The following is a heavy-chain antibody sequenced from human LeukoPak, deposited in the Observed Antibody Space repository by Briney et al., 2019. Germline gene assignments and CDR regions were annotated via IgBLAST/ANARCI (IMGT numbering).Heavy chain of an antibody. CDR3: ARIVRYYDFWSGYYHFDY. J-gene: IGHJ4*02. D-gene: IGHD3-3*01. V-gene: IGHV1-2*02. CDR1: GYTFTGYY. Sequence: ASVKVSCKASGYTFTGYYMHWVRQAPGQGLEWMGWINPNSGGTNYAQKFQGRVTMTRDTSISTAYMELSRLRFDDTAVYYCARIVRYYDFWSGYYHFDYWGQGTLVTVSS. CDR2: INPNSGGT.